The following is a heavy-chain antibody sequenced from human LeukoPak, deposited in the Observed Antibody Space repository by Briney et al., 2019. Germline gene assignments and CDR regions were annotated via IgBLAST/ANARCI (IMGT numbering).Heavy chain of an antibody. Sequence: GGSLRLSCAVSGFSVSNNYMSWVRQAPGKGLAWVSVIYSGGGTYYADSVKGRFTISRDNSENTLYLQMNSLRAEDTAVYYCARGGGGGNPFDYWGQGTLVTVSS. D-gene: IGHD4-23*01. CDR3: ARGGGGGNPFDY. CDR2: IYSGGGT. CDR1: GFSVSNNY. V-gene: IGHV3-53*01. J-gene: IGHJ4*02.